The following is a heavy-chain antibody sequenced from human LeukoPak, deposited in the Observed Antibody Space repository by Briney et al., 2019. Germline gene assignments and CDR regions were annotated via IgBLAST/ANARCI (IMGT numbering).Heavy chain of an antibody. CDR1: GGTFSSYA. D-gene: IGHD3-10*01. V-gene: IGHV1-69*01. CDR2: IIPIFGTA. J-gene: IGHJ5*02. Sequence: SVKVSCKASGGTFSSYAISWVRQAPGQGLEWMGGIIPIFGTANYAQKFQGRVTITADESTSTAYMELSSLRSEDTAVYYCARNLWFGELLHNWFDPWGQGTLVTVSS. CDR3: ARNLWFGELLHNWFDP.